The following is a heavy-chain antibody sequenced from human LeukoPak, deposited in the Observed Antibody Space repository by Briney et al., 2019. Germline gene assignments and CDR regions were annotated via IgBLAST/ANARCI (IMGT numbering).Heavy chain of an antibody. CDR1: GGSISSGGYY. CDR2: IYYSGST. D-gene: IGHD3-22*01. J-gene: IGHJ4*02. V-gene: IGHV4-31*03. Sequence: SETLSLTCTVSGGSISSGGYYWSWIRQHPGKGLEWIGYIYYSGSTYYNPSLKSRVTISVDTSKNQFSLKLSSVTAADTAVYYCAKEEGDYYYDSSGYSTFDYWGQGTLVTVSS. CDR3: AKEEGDYYYDSSGYSTFDY.